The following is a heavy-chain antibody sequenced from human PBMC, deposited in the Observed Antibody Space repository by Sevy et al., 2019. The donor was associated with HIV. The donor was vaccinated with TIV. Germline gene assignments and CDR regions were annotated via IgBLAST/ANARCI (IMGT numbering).Heavy chain of an antibody. CDR3: ARGTVAGFPTYYFDY. J-gene: IGHJ4*02. CDR2: IKQDGSEK. Sequence: GGSLRLSCAASGFTFSSYWMSWVRQAPGKGLEWVANIKQDGSEKYYVDSVKGRFTISRDNAKNSLYRQMNSLRAEDTAVYYCARGTVAGFPTYYFDYWGQGTLVTVSS. D-gene: IGHD6-19*01. CDR1: GFTFSSYW. V-gene: IGHV3-7*01.